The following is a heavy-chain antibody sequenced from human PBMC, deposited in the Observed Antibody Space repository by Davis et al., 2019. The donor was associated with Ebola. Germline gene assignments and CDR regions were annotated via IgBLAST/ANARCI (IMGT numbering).Heavy chain of an antibody. J-gene: IGHJ6*02. D-gene: IGHD2-21*01. CDR2: IYTSGST. V-gene: IGHV4-4*07. CDR3: ARGGIPYYYGMDV. CDR1: GGSISSYY. Sequence: SETLSLTCTVSGGSISSYYWSWIRQPAGKGLEWIGRIYTSGSTDYNPSLKSRVTISIDTSKNQFSLKVTSATAADTAVYYCARGGIPYYYGMDVWGQGTTVTVSS.